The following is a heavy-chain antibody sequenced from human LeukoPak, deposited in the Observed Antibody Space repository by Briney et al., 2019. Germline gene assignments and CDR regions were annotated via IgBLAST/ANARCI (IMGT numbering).Heavy chain of an antibody. CDR1: GFTFSTNA. CDR3: AKALYGDYGRFDY. J-gene: IGHJ4*02. Sequence: GGSLRHSCAASGFTFSTNAMSRARQAPGTGLDWVSTISDVGSDTHYADSVKGRFTISRDNSKNTLYLQMNSLRAEDTAVYYCAKALYGDYGRFDYWGQGTLVTVSS. CDR2: ISDVGSDT. V-gene: IGHV3-23*01. D-gene: IGHD4-17*01.